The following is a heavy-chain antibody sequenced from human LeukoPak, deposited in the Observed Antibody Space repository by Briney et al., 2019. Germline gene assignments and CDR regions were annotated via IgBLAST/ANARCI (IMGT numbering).Heavy chain of an antibody. V-gene: IGHV4-59*01. CDR3: GRDQRTGDWDAFDI. D-gene: IGHD7-27*01. J-gene: IGHJ3*02. CDR2: IYYSGST. CDR1: GGSISSYY. Sequence: PSETLSLTCTVSGGSISSYYWSWIRQPPGKGLEWIGYIYYSGSTNYNPSLKSRVTISVDTSKNQFSLKLSSVTAADTAVYYCGRDQRTGDWDAFDIWGQGTMVAVSS.